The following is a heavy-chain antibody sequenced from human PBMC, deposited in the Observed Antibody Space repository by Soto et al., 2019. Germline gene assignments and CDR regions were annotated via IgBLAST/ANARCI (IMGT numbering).Heavy chain of an antibody. D-gene: IGHD2-21*01. CDR3: AKDVEGGRLFRGAFDY. Sequence: GGSLRLSCVASRFTFTSYAMSWVRQAPGKGLEWVAAISASGGATIHADSVKGRLTIFRDNSKNTLYLQMNSLRAEDTAVYYCAKDVEGGRLFRGAFDYWGQGXQVTVYS. V-gene: IGHV3-23*01. J-gene: IGHJ4*02. CDR1: RFTFTSYA. CDR2: ISASGGAT.